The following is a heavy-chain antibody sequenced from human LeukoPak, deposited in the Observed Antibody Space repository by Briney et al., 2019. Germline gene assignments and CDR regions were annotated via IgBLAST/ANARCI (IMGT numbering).Heavy chain of an antibody. D-gene: IGHD1-26*01. CDR3: ARDSFSGSSLDY. CDR2: INWVGGRT. Sequence: GGSLRPSCAASGFTFDEHGMSWVRQAPGKGLEWVSRINWVGGRTAYADSVKGRVTISRDNAENALHLQMKSLRAEDTALYYCARDSFSGSSLDYWGQGTLVTVSS. J-gene: IGHJ4*02. CDR1: GFTFDEHG. V-gene: IGHV3-20*04.